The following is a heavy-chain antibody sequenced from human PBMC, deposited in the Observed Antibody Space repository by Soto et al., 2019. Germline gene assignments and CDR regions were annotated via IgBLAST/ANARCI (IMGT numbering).Heavy chain of an antibody. CDR1: GGSISSYY. Sequence: PSEPLSLTCTVSGGSISSYYWSWIRQPPGKGLEWIGYIYYSGSINYNPSLKSRVTISVDTSKNQFSPKLNSMTAADTAVYYCARHNYGSGSTYFDYWGQGTLVTVSS. V-gene: IGHV4-59*08. CDR3: ARHNYGSGSTYFDY. J-gene: IGHJ4*02. CDR2: IYYSGSI. D-gene: IGHD3-10*01.